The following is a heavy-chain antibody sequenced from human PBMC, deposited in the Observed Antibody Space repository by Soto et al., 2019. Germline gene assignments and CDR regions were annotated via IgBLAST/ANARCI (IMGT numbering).Heavy chain of an antibody. CDR3: ARENWNYFWFDL. CDR2: IIPIFGTA. D-gene: IGHD1-7*01. Sequence: ASVKVSCKASGGTFSSYAISWVRQAPGQGLEWMGGIIPIFGTANYAQKFQGRVTITADESTSTAYMELSSLRSEDTAVYYCARENWNYFWFDLWGQGTLVTVSS. V-gene: IGHV1-69*13. J-gene: IGHJ5*02. CDR1: GGTFSSYA.